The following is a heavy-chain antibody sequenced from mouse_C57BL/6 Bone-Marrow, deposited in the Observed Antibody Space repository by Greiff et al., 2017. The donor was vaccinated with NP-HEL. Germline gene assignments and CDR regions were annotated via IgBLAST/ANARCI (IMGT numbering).Heavy chain of an antibody. CDR3: TGSANCPWFAY. CDR1: GFTFSNYW. D-gene: IGHD4-1*01. CDR2: IRLKSDNYAT. V-gene: IGHV6-3*01. J-gene: IGHJ3*01. Sequence: EVKLLESGGGLVQPGGSMKLSCVASGFTFSNYWMNWVRQSPEKGLEWVAQIRLKSDNYATHYAESVKGRFTISRDDSKSSVYLQMNNLRAEDTGIYYCTGSANCPWFAYWGQGTLVTVSA.